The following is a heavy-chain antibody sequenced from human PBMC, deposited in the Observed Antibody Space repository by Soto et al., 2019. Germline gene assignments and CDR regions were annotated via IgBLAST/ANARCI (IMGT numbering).Heavy chain of an antibody. D-gene: IGHD5-12*01. CDR1: GGSISSYY. J-gene: IGHJ3*02. Sequence: SETLSLTCTVSGGSISSYYWSWIRQPPGKGLEWIGYIYYSGSTYYTPPLRSRVTISVDTSKNYFSLKLSSVTAADTAVYYCAGASTWHPGAFDIWGQGTTVTVSS. CDR2: IYYSGST. V-gene: IGHV4-59*06. CDR3: AGASTWHPGAFDI.